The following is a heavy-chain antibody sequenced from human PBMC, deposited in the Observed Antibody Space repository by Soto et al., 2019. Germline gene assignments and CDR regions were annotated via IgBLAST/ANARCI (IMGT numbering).Heavy chain of an antibody. D-gene: IGHD2-2*01. J-gene: IGHJ6*02. Sequence: SETLSLTCTVPRGSISGYYWSRVRQPAGKGLEWVGRIYSDGTTNYTPSLKSRVTMSLDTSKDQFSLHFNSVTAADTAVYYCSRVGCSNSKCYTRGMDVWGQETTVTVSS. CDR2: IYSDGTT. V-gene: IGHV4-4*07. CDR3: SRVGCSNSKCYTRGMDV. CDR1: RGSISGYY.